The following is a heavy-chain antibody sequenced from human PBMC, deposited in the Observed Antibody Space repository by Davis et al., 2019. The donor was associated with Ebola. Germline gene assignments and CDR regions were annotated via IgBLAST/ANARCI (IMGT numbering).Heavy chain of an antibody. CDR3: ARLDEWFDP. V-gene: IGHV4-39*01. J-gene: IGHJ5*02. Sequence: MPSETLSLTCTVSGGSISSSSYYWGWFRQPPGKGLEWIGSIYYSGSTYYNPSLKSRVTISVDTSKNQFSLKLSSVTAADTAVYYCARLDEWFDPWGQGTLVTVSS. D-gene: IGHD3/OR15-3a*01. CDR1: GGSISSSSYY. CDR2: IYYSGST.